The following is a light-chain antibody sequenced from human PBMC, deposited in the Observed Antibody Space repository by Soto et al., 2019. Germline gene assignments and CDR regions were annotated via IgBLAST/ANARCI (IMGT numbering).Light chain of an antibody. V-gene: IGKV3-15*01. CDR3: QQYNNWPLT. J-gene: IGKJ4*01. CDR2: GAS. Sequence: EIVMTQSPATLSVSPGERATLSCRASQSVSRNLAWYQQKPGQAPRLLIYGASTRATGIPARFSGSVSGTEFTLTISSLQSEDFAVYYCQQYNNWPLTFGGGTKVEIK. CDR1: QSVSRN.